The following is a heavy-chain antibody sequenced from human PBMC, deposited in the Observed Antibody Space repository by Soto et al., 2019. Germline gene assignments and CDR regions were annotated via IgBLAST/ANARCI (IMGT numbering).Heavy chain of an antibody. D-gene: IGHD1-7*01. CDR2: IYYSGST. Sequence: TSETRSLPRPVPRGSINRGGYYWGWIRQHPGKGLEWIGYIYYSGSTYYNPSLKGRVTISVDTSKNQFSLKLSSVTAADTAVYYCARGHNWSYGDAFDIWGQGTMVTVSS. CDR3: ARGHNWSYGDAFDI. CDR1: RGSINRGGYY. V-gene: IGHV4-31*03. J-gene: IGHJ3*02.